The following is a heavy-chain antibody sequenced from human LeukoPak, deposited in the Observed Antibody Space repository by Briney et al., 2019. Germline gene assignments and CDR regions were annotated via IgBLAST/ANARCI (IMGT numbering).Heavy chain of an antibody. J-gene: IGHJ4*02. V-gene: IGHV3-21*01. D-gene: IGHD6-6*01. CDR2: ISSSSGYI. Sequence: PGGSLRLSCAASGFTFRSYTMNWVRQAPGKGLEWVSSISSSSGYIYYADSLKGRFTISRDNAKNSLYLQVSSLRAEDTAAYYCAREAGSSSSLDFWGQGTLVTVSS. CDR3: AREAGSSSSLDF. CDR1: GFTFRSYT.